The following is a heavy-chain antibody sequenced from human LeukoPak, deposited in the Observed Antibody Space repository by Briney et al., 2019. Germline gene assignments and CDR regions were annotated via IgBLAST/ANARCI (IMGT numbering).Heavy chain of an antibody. J-gene: IGHJ4*02. CDR2: VYFTGST. Sequence: SETLSLTCTVSGGSISSFYWNWLRQPPGKGLEWIGYVYFTGSTNYNPSLKSRVTISVDTSKNQFSLKLTSVTAADTAVYYCARAPQNDYGDFWGQGTLVTVSS. CDR3: ARAPQNDYGDF. V-gene: IGHV4-59*01. CDR1: GGSISSFY.